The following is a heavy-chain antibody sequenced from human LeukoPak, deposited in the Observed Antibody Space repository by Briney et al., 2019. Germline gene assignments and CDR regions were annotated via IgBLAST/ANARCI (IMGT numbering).Heavy chain of an antibody. CDR2: ISSDGGNR. V-gene: IGHV3-30-3*01. CDR3: AQQLGYCSGGTCYFTY. J-gene: IGHJ1*01. Sequence: PGGSLRLSCAASGFTFSSYAMHWVRRAPGKALEWVATISSDGGNRYYSDSVKGRFTISRDNSKNTLYLQMNSLRVDDTAVYYCAQQLGYCSGGTCYFTYWGQGTLVTVSS. CDR1: GFTFSSYA. D-gene: IGHD2-15*01.